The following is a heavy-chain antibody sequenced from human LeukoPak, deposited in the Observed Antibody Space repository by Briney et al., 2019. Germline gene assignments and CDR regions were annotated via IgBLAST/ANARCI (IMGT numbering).Heavy chain of an antibody. CDR1: GYTFTSYA. J-gene: IGHJ4*02. V-gene: IGHV1-3*01. CDR2: INAGNGNT. CDR3: ARVFTMGRGVISHFGY. Sequence: ASVKVSCKASGYTFTSYAMHWVRQAPGQRLEWMGWINAGNGNTKYSQKFQGRVTITRDTSASTAYMELSSLRSEDTAVYYCARVFTMGRGVISHFGYWGQGTLVTVSS. D-gene: IGHD3-10*01.